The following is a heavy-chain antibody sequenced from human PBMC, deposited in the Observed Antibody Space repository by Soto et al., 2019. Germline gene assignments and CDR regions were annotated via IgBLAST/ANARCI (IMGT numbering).Heavy chain of an antibody. CDR3: AKDRWLVSGSYYDMDV. V-gene: IGHV3-30*18. Sequence: QVQLVESGGGVVQPGRSLRLSCAASGFTFSNHGMHWVRQPPGKGLEWLAVISYDGSNEYYADSVKGRFTISRDNSNNTGYLKMNSLRAEDTAVYYCAKDRWLVSGSYYDMDVWGQGTTVPVSS. CDR1: GFTFSNHG. D-gene: IGHD6-19*01. CDR2: ISYDGSNE. J-gene: IGHJ6*02.